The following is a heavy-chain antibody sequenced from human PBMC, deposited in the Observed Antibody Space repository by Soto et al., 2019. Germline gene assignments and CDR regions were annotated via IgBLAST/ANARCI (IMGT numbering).Heavy chain of an antibody. Sequence: ASVKVSCKASGYTFTSYGISWVRQAPGQGLEWMGWISAYNGNTNYAQKLQGRVTMTTDTSTSTAYMELRSLRSDDTAVYYCARDRGFLEWLPLPLYYYYYGMDVWGQGTTVTVS. D-gene: IGHD3-3*01. CDR2: ISAYNGNT. V-gene: IGHV1-18*04. J-gene: IGHJ6*02. CDR1: GYTFTSYG. CDR3: ARDRGFLEWLPLPLYYYYYGMDV.